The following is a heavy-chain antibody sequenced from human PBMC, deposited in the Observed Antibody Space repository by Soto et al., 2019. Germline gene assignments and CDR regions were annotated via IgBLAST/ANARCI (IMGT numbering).Heavy chain of an antibody. CDR1: ADSISSYY. CDR3: AVRRDGYNYGFDY. CDR2: IYYSGST. D-gene: IGHD5-12*01. V-gene: IGHV4-59*01. J-gene: IGHJ4*02. Sequence: QVQLQVSGPDLVKPSETLSLTCTVSADSISSYYWSWIRQPPGKGLEWIGYIYYSGSTNYNPSLKSRVTLSIDTSKNQFSLKLSSVTAADTAVYYCAVRRDGYNYGFDYWGQGTLVTVSS.